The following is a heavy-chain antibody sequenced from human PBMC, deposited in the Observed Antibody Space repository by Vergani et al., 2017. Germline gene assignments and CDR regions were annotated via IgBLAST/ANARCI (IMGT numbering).Heavy chain of an antibody. V-gene: IGHV3-33*01. CDR2: IWYDGSNK. D-gene: IGHD6-13*01. Sequence: QVQLVESGGGVVQPGRSLRLSCAASGFTFSSYGMHWVRQAPGKGLEWVAVIWYDGSNKYYADSVKGRFTISRDNSKNTLYLQMNSLRAEDTAVYYCARDRRLSIAAAGTTDYYYYMDVWGKGTTVTVSS. J-gene: IGHJ6*03. CDR1: GFTFSSYG. CDR3: ARDRRLSIAAAGTTDYYYYMDV.